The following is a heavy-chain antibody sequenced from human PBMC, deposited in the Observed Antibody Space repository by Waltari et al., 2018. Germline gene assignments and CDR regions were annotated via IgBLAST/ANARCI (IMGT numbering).Heavy chain of an antibody. D-gene: IGHD3-10*01. CDR1: GFSLSTSGVG. CDR2: IFWNDDK. CDR3: AHTITMVRGVSNYFDY. Sequence: QITLKESGPTLVKPTQTLTLACTFSGFSLSTSGVGVGWIRQPPGKALEWLALIFWNDDKRYSPSLKSRLTITKDTSKNQVVLTMTNMDPVDTATYYCAHTITMVRGVSNYFDYWGQGTLVTVSS. V-gene: IGHV2-5*01. J-gene: IGHJ4*02.